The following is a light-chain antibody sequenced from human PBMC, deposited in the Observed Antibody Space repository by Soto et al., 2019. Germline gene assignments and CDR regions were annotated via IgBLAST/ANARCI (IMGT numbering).Light chain of an antibody. V-gene: IGLV2-14*03. CDR3: SSYTSRSTLGV. CDR2: DVS. J-gene: IGLJ2*01. CDR1: NSDIGGYNY. Sequence: SVLTQPASVSGSPGQSITISCTGTNSDIGGYNYVSWYQQHPGKAPKLMFYDVSNRPSGVSYRFSGSKSGNTASLTISGLQAEDEADYYCSSYTSRSTLGVFGGGTKVTVL.